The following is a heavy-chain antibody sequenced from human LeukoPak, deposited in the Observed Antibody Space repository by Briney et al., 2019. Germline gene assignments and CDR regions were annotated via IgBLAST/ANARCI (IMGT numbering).Heavy chain of an antibody. CDR3: ARDPPILLTPVTTDDDY. Sequence: PGGSLRLSCAASGFTFSSYSMNWVRQAPGKGLEWVSSISSSSSYIYYADSVKGRFTISRDNAKNSLYLQMNSLRAEDTAVYYCARDPPILLTPVTTDDDYWGQGTLVTVSS. CDR1: GFTFSSYS. J-gene: IGHJ4*02. CDR2: ISSSSSYI. V-gene: IGHV3-21*01. D-gene: IGHD4-17*01.